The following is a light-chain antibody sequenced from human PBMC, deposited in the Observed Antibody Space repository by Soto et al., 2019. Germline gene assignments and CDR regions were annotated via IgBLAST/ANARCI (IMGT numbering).Light chain of an antibody. Sequence: LTQPACVSGSPGQSITFSFTGTSSDLGSYDYVSWHQQHPGKAPKLIIYDVNNRPSGVSSRFSGSKSGNTASLTISGLQTEDEADYYCCSFSTSGTHVFGTGTKVAVL. J-gene: IGLJ1*01. V-gene: IGLV2-14*01. CDR3: CSFSTSGTHV. CDR2: DVN. CDR1: SSDLGSYDY.